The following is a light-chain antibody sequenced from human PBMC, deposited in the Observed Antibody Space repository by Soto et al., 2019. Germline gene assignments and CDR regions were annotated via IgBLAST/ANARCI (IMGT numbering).Light chain of an antibody. CDR1: QSISSSF. V-gene: IGKV3-20*01. CDR3: QQYDNSPIT. J-gene: IGKJ5*01. Sequence: EIVLTQSPGILSLSPGERASLSCGASQSISSSFLAWYQQKPGQAPRLLIYGASSRATGIPDRFSGTGSETDFTLTISRLEPEDFAVYYCQQYDNSPITFGQGTRRETK. CDR2: GAS.